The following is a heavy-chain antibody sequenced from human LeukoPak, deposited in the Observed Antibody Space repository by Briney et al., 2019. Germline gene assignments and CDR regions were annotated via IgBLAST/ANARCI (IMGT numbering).Heavy chain of an antibody. J-gene: IGHJ4*02. CDR1: GFTFSTYW. D-gene: IGHD2-15*01. CDR3: ARDQRKYCSGGSCEYLFDY. Sequence: GGSLRLSRAASGFTFSTYWMDWVRQAPGKGLVWVSRINSDGSSTIYADSVKGRFTISRDNAKNTLYLQMNSLRAEDTAVYYCARDQRKYCSGGSCEYLFDYWGQGTLVTVSS. CDR2: INSDGSST. V-gene: IGHV3-74*01.